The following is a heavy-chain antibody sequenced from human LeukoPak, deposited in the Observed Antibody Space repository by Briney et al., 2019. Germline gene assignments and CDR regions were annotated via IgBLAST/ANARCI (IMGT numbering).Heavy chain of an antibody. V-gene: IGHV4-59*01. CDR2: IYYSGST. CDR1: GGSISSYN. Sequence: SETLSLTRTISGGSISSYNWTWIPQPPGKGLEWIGYIYYSGSTNYNPSLKSRVTISVDKSKNQFSLKLSSVTAADTAVYYCARESMGLLVDYWGQGTLVTVSS. CDR3: ARESMGLLVDY. D-gene: IGHD3-10*01. J-gene: IGHJ4*02.